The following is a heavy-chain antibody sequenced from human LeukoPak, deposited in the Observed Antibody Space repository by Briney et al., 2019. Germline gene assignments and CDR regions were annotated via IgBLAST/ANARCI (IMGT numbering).Heavy chain of an antibody. J-gene: IGHJ4*02. CDR2: IYPGDSDA. D-gene: IGHD3-22*01. V-gene: IGHV5-51*01. CDR1: GYRFTSYW. Sequence: GESLKISCKGSGYRFTSYWIGWVRQMPGKGLELMAIIYPGDSDARYSPSFQGQVTISADKSISTAYLQWSSLKASDTAMYYCTRQGVYYSDSSAFYYWGQGTLVTVSS. CDR3: TRQGVYYSDSSAFYY.